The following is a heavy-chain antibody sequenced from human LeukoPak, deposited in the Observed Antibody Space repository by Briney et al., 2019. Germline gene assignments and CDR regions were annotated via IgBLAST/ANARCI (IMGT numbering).Heavy chain of an antibody. CDR2: IKSNLDGGTT. CDR1: GFTFTSAG. CDR3: TTDFSHFDFSSGYYSY. J-gene: IGHJ4*02. V-gene: IGHV3-15*05. Sequence: GGSLRLSCAASGFTFTSAGMVWVRQATGKGLEWVGRIKSNLDGGTTDFAAPVKGRFSISRDDLARTLYLQMNNLKADDTGVYYCTTDFSHFDFSSGYYSYWGQGSLVTVSS. D-gene: IGHD3-3*01.